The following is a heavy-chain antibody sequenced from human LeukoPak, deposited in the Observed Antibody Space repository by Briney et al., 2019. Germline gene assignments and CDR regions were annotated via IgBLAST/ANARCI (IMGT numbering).Heavy chain of an antibody. J-gene: IGHJ4*02. V-gene: IGHV3-74*01. CDR1: GFIFSNYW. CDR3: AKGYTSGWPHYYFDY. Sequence: GGSLRLSCAASGFIFSNYWMHWVRQAPGKGLVWVSRINSDGSSTTYADSVKGRFTISRDNAKNTLYLQMNSLRAEDTAVYYCAKGYTSGWPHYYFDYWGQGTLVTVSS. D-gene: IGHD6-19*01. CDR2: INSDGSST.